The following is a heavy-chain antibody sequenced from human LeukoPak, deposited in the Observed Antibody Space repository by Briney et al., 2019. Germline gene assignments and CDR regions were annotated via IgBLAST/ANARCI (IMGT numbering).Heavy chain of an antibody. Sequence: GGSLRLSCAASGFTFSSYSMNWVRQAPGKGLEWVSYISSSSSTIYYADSVKGRFTISRDNAKNSLYLQMNSLRDEDTAVYYCARVEGSCGSTSCYALPWGQGTLVTVSS. CDR2: ISSSSSTI. CDR1: GFTFSSYS. V-gene: IGHV3-48*02. J-gene: IGHJ5*02. CDR3: ARVEGSCGSTSCYALP. D-gene: IGHD2-2*01.